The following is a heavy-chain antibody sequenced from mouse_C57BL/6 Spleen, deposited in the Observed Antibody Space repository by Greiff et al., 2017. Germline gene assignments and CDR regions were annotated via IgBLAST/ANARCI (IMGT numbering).Heavy chain of an antibody. D-gene: IGHD1-1*01. Sequence: VQLQQSGAELVRPGTSVKVSCKASGYAFTNYLIEWVKQRPGQGLEWIGVINPGSGGTNYNEKFKGKATLTADKSSSTAYMQLSSLTSEDAAVYFCARGGIITTMDYWGQGTSVTVSS. V-gene: IGHV1-54*01. J-gene: IGHJ4*01. CDR2: INPGSGGT. CDR3: ARGGIITTMDY. CDR1: GYAFTNYL.